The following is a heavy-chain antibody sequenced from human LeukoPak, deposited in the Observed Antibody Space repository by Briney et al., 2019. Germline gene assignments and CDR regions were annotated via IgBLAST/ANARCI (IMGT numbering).Heavy chain of an antibody. Sequence: GGSLRLSCAASGFTFSSYNMNWVRQAPGKGLEWVSYISDSSTTIYYADSVKGRFTISRDNAKNSLYLQMNSLRAEDTAVYYCARDRGGAYDFWSGYTGYFDYWGQGTLVPVSS. CDR2: ISDSSTTI. V-gene: IGHV3-48*01. CDR1: GFTFSSYN. J-gene: IGHJ4*02. D-gene: IGHD3-3*01. CDR3: ARDRGGAYDFWSGYTGYFDY.